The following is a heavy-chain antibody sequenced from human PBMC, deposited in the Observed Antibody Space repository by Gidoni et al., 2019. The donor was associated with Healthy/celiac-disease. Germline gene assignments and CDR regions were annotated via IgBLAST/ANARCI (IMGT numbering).Heavy chain of an antibody. D-gene: IGHD1-26*01. Sequence: EVQRVESGGGWVQPGRSLRLACAASGFTFDDYAMHWVRQAPGTGLEWVSGISWNSGSIGYADSVKGRFTISRDHAKNSLYLQMTSLRAEDTALYYCAKVGGEGYFDYWGQGTLVTVSS. V-gene: IGHV3-9*01. CDR3: AKVGGEGYFDY. CDR1: GFTFDDYA. J-gene: IGHJ4*02. CDR2: ISWNSGSI.